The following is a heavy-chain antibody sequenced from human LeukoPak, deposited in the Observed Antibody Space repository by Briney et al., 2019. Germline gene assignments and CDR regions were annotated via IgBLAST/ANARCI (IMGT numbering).Heavy chain of an antibody. Sequence: GGSPRLSCAASGFTFSNYWMTWVRQAPGKGLEWVAHINQDGSEEHYVDSVKARFTISRDNAKNSLSLQMNSLRAEDTAVYYCVRDGGVSGYDLLDYWGQGTLVTVSS. CDR2: INQDGSEE. CDR3: VRDGGVSGYDLLDY. J-gene: IGHJ4*02. D-gene: IGHD5-12*01. CDR1: GFTFSNYW. V-gene: IGHV3-7*01.